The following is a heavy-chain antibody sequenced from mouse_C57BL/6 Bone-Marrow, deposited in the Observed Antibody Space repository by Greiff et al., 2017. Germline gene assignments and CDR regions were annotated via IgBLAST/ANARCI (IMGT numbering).Heavy chain of an antibody. V-gene: IGHV5-6*01. CDR1: GFTFSSYG. D-gene: IGHD1-1*01. Sequence: VQLKESGGGLVKPGGSLKLSCAASGFTFSSYGMSWVRQTPDKRLEWVATISSGGSYTYYPDSVKGRFTISRDNAKNTLYLQMSSLKSEDTAMYYCARLITTGWYFDVWGTGTTVTVSS. CDR3: ARLITTGWYFDV. J-gene: IGHJ1*03. CDR2: ISSGGSYT.